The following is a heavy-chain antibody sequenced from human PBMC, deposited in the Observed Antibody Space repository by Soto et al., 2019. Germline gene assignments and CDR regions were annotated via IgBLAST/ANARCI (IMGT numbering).Heavy chain of an antibody. Sequence: SETLSLTCTVSGGSISSYYWSWIRQPPGKGLEWIGYIYYSGSTNYNPSLKSRVTISVDTSTNQFSLKLSSVTAADTAVYYCARHPGGLGLLPGTYYYYMDVWGKGTTVTVSS. V-gene: IGHV4-59*08. CDR3: ARHPGGLGLLPGTYYYYMDV. J-gene: IGHJ6*03. D-gene: IGHD1-7*01. CDR1: GGSISSYY. CDR2: IYYSGST.